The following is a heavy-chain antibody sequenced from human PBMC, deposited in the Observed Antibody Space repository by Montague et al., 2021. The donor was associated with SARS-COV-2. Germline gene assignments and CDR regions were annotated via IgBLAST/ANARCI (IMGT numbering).Heavy chain of an antibody. CDR3: ARMDILTAYPDDY. D-gene: IGHD3-9*01. CDR2: IIGSGGST. CDR1: GFSFSFYA. Sequence: SLRLSCAASGFSFSFYAMSWVRQAPGKGLVWVSVIIGSGGSTYYADSVKGRFTISRDNSKNTLYLQMNSLRAGDTAVYYCARMDILTAYPDDYWGQGTLVTVSS. J-gene: IGHJ4*02. V-gene: IGHV3-23*01.